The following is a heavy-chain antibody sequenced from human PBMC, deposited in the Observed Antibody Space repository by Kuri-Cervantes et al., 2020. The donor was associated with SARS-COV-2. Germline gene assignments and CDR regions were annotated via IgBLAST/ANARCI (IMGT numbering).Heavy chain of an antibody. Sequence: GESLKISCAASGFTFSSYGMHWVRQAPGKGLEWVAFIRYYGSNKYYADSVKGRFTISRDNAKSSLYLQMNSLRAEDTAVYYCARVGSNYGLRSIFDYLGQGTLVTVSS. CDR3: ARVGSNYGLRSIFDY. D-gene: IGHD4-11*01. CDR2: IRYYGSNK. V-gene: IGHV3-30*02. CDR1: GFTFSSYG. J-gene: IGHJ4*02.